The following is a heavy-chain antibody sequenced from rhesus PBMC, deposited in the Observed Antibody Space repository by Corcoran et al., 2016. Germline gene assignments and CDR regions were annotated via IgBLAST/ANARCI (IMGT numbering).Heavy chain of an antibody. CDR3: AREVGYGLDS. CDR2: IYGSSGST. D-gene: IGHD1-44*01. J-gene: IGHJ6*01. V-gene: IGHV4-76*01. Sequence: QVQLQESGPGVVKPSETLSLTCAVSGYSISSGYDWSWIRQPPGKGLEWIGYIYGSSGSTNYNPSLKNRVTISKDTSKNQFSLKLSSVTAADTAVYYCAREVGYGLDSWGQGVVVTVSS. CDR1: GYSISSGYD.